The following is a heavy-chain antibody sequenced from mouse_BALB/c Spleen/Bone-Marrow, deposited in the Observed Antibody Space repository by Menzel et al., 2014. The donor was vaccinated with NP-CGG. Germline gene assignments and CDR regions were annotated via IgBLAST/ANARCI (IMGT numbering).Heavy chain of an antibody. D-gene: IGHD4-1*01. Sequence: EVQLVESGGGLVQPGGSRKLSCAASGFTFSSFGMHWVRQTPEKGLEWVAYISSGSSTIYYADTVKGRFTISRDNPKNTLFLQVTSLRSEDTAMCYCTRGGNWDDFDYWGQGTTLTVSS. CDR3: TRGGNWDDFDY. J-gene: IGHJ2*01. V-gene: IGHV5-17*02. CDR1: GFTFSSFG. CDR2: ISSGSSTI.